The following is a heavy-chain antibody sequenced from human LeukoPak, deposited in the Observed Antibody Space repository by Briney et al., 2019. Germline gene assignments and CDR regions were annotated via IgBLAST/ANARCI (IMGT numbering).Heavy chain of an antibody. CDR3: ARAQITMFDY. CDR2: ISSSGSTI. V-gene: IGHV3-48*03. Sequence: PGGSLRLSCAASGFTFSSYEMNWVRQAPGKGLEWVSYISSSGSTIYYADSVKGRFTISRDNAKNSLYLQMNSLRAEDTAVYYCARAQITMFDYWGQGTLVTVSS. J-gene: IGHJ4*02. D-gene: IGHD3-10*01. CDR1: GFTFSSYE.